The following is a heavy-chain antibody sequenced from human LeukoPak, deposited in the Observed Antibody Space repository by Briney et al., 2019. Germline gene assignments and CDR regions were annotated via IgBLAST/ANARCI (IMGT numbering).Heavy chain of an antibody. CDR2: IYHTGST. CDR1: GDSIRKNNW. J-gene: IGHJ4*02. Sequence: SGTLSLTCAVSGDSIRKNNWWSWVRQPPRKGLEWIGEIYHTGSTNYNPSLKSRVTMSVDTSKNQFSLKLSSVTAADTAVYYCAREVLWFGELSGFDWGQGTLVTVSS. CDR3: AREVLWFGELSGFD. D-gene: IGHD3-10*01. V-gene: IGHV4-4*02.